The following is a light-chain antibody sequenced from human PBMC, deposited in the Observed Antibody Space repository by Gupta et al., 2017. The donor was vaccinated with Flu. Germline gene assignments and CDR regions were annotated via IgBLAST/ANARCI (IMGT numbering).Light chain of an antibody. CDR2: SAF. CDR1: QGIMND. CDR3: LQHHTYPPT. V-gene: IGKV1-17*01. J-gene: IGKJ1*01. Sequence: DIQMTQSPSSLSASVGDRVTITCRASQGIMNDLNWYQQKPGKAPKRLIFSAFNLQSGVPSRFSGSGSGTDFTLTISSLQPEDFATYYCLQHHTYPPTFGQGTKVEIK.